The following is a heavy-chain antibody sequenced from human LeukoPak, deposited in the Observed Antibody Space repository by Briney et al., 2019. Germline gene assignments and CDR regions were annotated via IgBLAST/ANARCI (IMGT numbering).Heavy chain of an antibody. V-gene: IGHV5-10-1*01. J-gene: IGHJ4*02. CDR1: GYSFTSYW. Sequence: GESLNISCKGSGYSFTSYWISWVRQMPGKGLECIGRIDPSDSYTNYSPSFQGHVTISTDKSIMTAYHKWGCLKASDTAMYYCASRTGWGQGTLVTVSS. CDR2: IDPSDSYT. D-gene: IGHD1-14*01. CDR3: ASRTG.